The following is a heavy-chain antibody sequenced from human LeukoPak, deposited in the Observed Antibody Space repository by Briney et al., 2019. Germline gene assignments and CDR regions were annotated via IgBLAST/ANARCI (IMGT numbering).Heavy chain of an antibody. CDR3: ARRWNYGRNYYIDV. J-gene: IGHJ6*03. V-gene: IGHV4-34*01. Sequence: SETLSLTCAVYGGSFSHYYWSWIRQSPRMGLEWIAEINDGGTINYNPSLMSRVTISLDKSKNQFSLKLSSATAADTAVYYCARRWNYGRNYYIDVWGKGATLSVCS. CDR2: INDGGTI. D-gene: IGHD1-7*01. CDR1: GGSFSHYY.